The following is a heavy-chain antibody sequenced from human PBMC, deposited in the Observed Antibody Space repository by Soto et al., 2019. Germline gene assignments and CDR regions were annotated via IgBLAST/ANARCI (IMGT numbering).Heavy chain of an antibody. CDR1: GFTFSSYG. V-gene: IGHV3-30*18. D-gene: IGHD6-19*01. CDR2: ISSDGSNE. J-gene: IGHJ6*01. CDR3: AKDPIAVAGNNYYRMDV. Sequence: LRLSCVASGFTFSSYGMYWVRQAPGKGLEWVAVISSDGSNEYYADSVKGRFTISRDNSKNTLYLQMNSLGAEDTAVYYCAKDPIAVAGNNYYRMDVWGQGTTVTVSS.